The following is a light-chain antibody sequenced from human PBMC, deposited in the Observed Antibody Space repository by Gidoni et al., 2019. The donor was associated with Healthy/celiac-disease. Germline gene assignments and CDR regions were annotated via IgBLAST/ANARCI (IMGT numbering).Light chain of an antibody. V-gene: IGKV4-1*01. CDR1: QNVLYSSNNKNY. CDR3: QQYYSTPYT. CDR2: WAS. Sequence: FWMTKTPDSLAVSLGERATINCKSSQNVLYSSNNKNYLAWYQQKPGPPPKLLIYWASTRESGVLDRFSGSGSGTDFPLTISSLQAEDVSVYYCQQYYSTPYTFGQGTKLEIK. J-gene: IGKJ2*01.